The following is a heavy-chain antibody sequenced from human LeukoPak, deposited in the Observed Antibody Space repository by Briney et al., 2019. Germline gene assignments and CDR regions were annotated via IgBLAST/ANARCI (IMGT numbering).Heavy chain of an antibody. CDR1: GGSISSSSYY. Sequence: SETLSLTCTVSGGSISSSSYYWGWIRQPPGKGLEWIGSIYYSGSTYYNPSLKSRVTISVDTSKNQFSLKLSFVTAADTAVYYCARHSNWNGGVDWFDPWGQGTQVTVSS. D-gene: IGHD1-20*01. CDR3: ARHSNWNGGVDWFDP. V-gene: IGHV4-39*01. J-gene: IGHJ5*02. CDR2: IYYSGST.